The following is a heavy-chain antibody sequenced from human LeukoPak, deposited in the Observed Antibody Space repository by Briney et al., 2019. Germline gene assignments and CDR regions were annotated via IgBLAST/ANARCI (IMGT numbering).Heavy chain of an antibody. CDR2: ISGSGGST. J-gene: IGHJ4*02. Sequence: HSGGSLRLSCAASGFTFSSYAMSWVRQAPGKGLEWVSAISGSGGSTYYADSVKGRFTISRDNAKNTLYLQMDSLRAEDTAVYYCARESAGAALGDWGQGTLVTVSS. D-gene: IGHD6-6*01. CDR3: ARESAGAALGD. V-gene: IGHV3-23*01. CDR1: GFTFSSYA.